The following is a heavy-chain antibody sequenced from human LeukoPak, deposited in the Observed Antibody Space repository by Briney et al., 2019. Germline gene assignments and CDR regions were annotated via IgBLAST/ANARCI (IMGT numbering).Heavy chain of an antibody. J-gene: IGHJ3*02. CDR3: ARAILWFGELSRVGDAFDI. Sequence: PSETLSLTCTVSGGSISSSSYYWGWIRQPPGRGLEWIGSIYYSGSTNYNPSLKSRVTISVDTSKNQFSLKLSSVTAADTAMYYCARAILWFGELSRVGDAFDIWGQGTMVTVSS. CDR1: GGSISSSSYY. D-gene: IGHD3-10*01. CDR2: IYYSGST. V-gene: IGHV4-39*07.